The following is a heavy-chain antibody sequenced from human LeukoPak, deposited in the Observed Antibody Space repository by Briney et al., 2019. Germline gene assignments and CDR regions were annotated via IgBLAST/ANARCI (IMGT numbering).Heavy chain of an antibody. D-gene: IGHD2-15*01. CDR2: TYYSGST. V-gene: IGHV4-39*01. CDR3: ARHQYCSGGSCYANYYYYGMDV. Sequence: PSETLSLTCTVSGGSISSSSYYWGWIRQPPGKGLEWIGSTYYSGSTYYNPSLKSRVTISVDTSKNQFSLKLSSVTAADTAVYYCARHQYCSGGSCYANYYYYGMDVWGQGTTVTVSS. CDR1: GGSISSSSYY. J-gene: IGHJ6*02.